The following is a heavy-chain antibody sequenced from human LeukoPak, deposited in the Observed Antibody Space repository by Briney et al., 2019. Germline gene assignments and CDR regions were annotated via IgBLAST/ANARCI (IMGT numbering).Heavy chain of an antibody. J-gene: IGHJ4*01. D-gene: IGHD6-19*01. CDR3: ARGPSGWYFVY. CDR2: IYPNRGDT. Sequence: GVSVNVSCKAFRYLVNHYYMYLWRQAPGHPLEWMGGIYPNRGDTNYPQKFQPRVTMTRDTAISPAYMELSRLRSDDTAVYYCARGPSGWYFVY. CDR1: RYLVNHYY. V-gene: IGHV1-2*02.